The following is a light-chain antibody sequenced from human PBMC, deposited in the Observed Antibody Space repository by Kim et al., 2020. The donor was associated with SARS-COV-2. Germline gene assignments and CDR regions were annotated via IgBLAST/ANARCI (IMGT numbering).Light chain of an antibody. CDR2: QDS. J-gene: IGLJ2*01. CDR1: KLGDKY. CDR3: QAWDSSTVV. V-gene: IGLV3-1*01. Sequence: SVSPGQTASINCSGDKLGDKYACWYQQKPGQSPVLVIYQDSKRPSGIPERFSGSNSGNTATLTISGTQAMDEADYYCQAWDSSTVVFGGGTQLTV.